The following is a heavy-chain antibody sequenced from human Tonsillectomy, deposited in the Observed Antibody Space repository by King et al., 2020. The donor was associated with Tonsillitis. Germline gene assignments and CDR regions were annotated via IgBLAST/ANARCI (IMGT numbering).Heavy chain of an antibody. CDR1: GFTFSSYT. D-gene: IGHD1-26*01. V-gene: IGHV3-21*01. CDR2: ISSSSSYI. Sequence: VQLVESGGGLVKPGGSLRLSCAASGFTFSSYTMKWVRQAPGKGLEWVSSISSSSSYIYYADSLKGRFTISRDNAKNSLYLQMNSLRAEDTAVYYCAREARGSDSYYYYGMDVWGQGTTVTVSS. CDR3: AREARGSDSYYYYGMDV. J-gene: IGHJ6*02.